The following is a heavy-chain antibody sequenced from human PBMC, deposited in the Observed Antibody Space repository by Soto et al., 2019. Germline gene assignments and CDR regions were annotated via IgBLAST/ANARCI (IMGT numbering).Heavy chain of an antibody. Sequence: GSLKISCKGSGYSFTSYWIGWVRQMPGKGLEWMGIIYPGDSDTRYSPSFQGQVTISADKSISTAYLQWSSLKASDAAMYYCARPSCSSTSCYPDEIDYWGQGT. CDR1: GYSFTSYW. J-gene: IGHJ4*02. CDR3: ARPSCSSTSCYPDEIDY. V-gene: IGHV5-51*01. CDR2: IYPGDSDT. D-gene: IGHD2-2*01.